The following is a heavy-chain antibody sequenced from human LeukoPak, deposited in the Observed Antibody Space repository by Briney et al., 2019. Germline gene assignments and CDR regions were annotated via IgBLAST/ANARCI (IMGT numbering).Heavy chain of an antibody. V-gene: IGHV3-23*01. D-gene: IGHD1-26*01. CDR1: GFTFSSYA. Sequence: GSLRLSCAASGFTFSSYAMSWVRQAPGKGLEWVSAISGSGGSTYYADSVKGRFTISRDNSKNTLYLQMNSLRAEDTAVYYCAKLDEWELSQSAEYFQHWGQGTLVTVSS. CDR3: AKLDEWELSQSAEYFQH. CDR2: ISGSGGST. J-gene: IGHJ1*01.